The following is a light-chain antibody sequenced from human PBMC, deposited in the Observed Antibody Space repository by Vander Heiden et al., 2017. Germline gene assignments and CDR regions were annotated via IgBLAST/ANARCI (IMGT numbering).Light chain of an antibody. J-gene: IGLJ2*01. CDR3: CSYAGSYTLL. CDR2: DVT. V-gene: IGLV2-11*01. CDR1: SSDVGGYNY. Sequence: QSALTQPRSVSGSPGQSVTISCTGTSSDVGGYNYVSWYQQHPGKAPKWLIYDVTERPSGVPDRFSGSKSGNAASLTISGLRAEDEADYYCCSYAGSYTLLFGGGTKLTVL.